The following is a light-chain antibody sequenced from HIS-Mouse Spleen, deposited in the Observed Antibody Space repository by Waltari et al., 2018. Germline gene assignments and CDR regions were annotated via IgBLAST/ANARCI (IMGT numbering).Light chain of an antibody. Sequence: EIVLTQSPATLSLSPGERATLSCRASQSVSSYLAWYQQKTGQAPRLLIYDASNRATGIPARFSGSGSGTDFTLTISGLEPEDFAVYYCQQRSNWPWTFGQGTKVEIK. CDR1: QSVSSY. V-gene: IGKV3-11*01. CDR2: DAS. CDR3: QQRSNWPWT. J-gene: IGKJ1*01.